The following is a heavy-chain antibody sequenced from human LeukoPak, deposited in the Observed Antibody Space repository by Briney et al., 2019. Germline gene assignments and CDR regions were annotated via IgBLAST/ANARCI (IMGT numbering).Heavy chain of an antibody. CDR2: ISSSSSYI. V-gene: IGHV3-21*01. Sequence: GRSLRLSCAASGFTFSSYSMNWVRQAPGQGLGLVSSISSSSSYIYYADSVKSRFTISRDNAKTSLYLQMNSRRAEDTAVYYCARDSKVGIWGQGTLVTVSS. CDR3: ARDSKVGI. D-gene: IGHD2-21*01. CDR1: GFTFSSYS. J-gene: IGHJ4*02.